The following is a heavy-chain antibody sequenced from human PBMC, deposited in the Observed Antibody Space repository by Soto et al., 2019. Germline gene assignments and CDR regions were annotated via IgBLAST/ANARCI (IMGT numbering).Heavy chain of an antibody. CDR2: IIPIFGTA. Sequence: ASVKVSCKASGGTFSSYAISWVRQAPGQGLEWMGGIIPIFGTANYAQKFQGRVTITADESTSTAYMELSSLRSEDTAVYYCASGEEYYYDSSGYYYYWGKGTLVTVSS. CDR3: ASGEEYYYDSSGYYYY. CDR1: GGTFSSYA. J-gene: IGHJ4*02. V-gene: IGHV1-69*13. D-gene: IGHD3-22*01.